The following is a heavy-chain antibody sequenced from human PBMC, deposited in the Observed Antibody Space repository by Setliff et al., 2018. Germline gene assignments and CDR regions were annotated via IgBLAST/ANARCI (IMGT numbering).Heavy chain of an antibody. V-gene: IGHV1-18*01. CDR1: GYIFTSYG. Sequence: ASVKVSCKASGYIFTSYGFSWVRQAPGQGLEWMGWISTYNGKTNYAQKFQDRVAITRDTSASTAYMELSSLTSEDTAVYFCARGSRGFDYWGQGALVTVSS. CDR3: ARGSRGFDY. J-gene: IGHJ4*02. CDR2: ISTYNGKT.